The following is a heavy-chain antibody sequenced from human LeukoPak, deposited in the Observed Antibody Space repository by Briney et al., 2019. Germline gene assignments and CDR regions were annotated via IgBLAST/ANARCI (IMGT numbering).Heavy chain of an antibody. V-gene: IGHV3-21*01. Sequence: PGGSLRLSCAVSGSTLTEHAWSWVRQAPGEGLEWVSSISSSSSYIYYADSVKGRFTISRDDAKNSLYLQMNSLRAEDTAVYYCARDNRLGGDYWGQGTLVTVSS. D-gene: IGHD1-14*01. CDR1: GSTLTEHA. CDR3: ARDNRLGGDY. CDR2: ISSSSSYI. J-gene: IGHJ4*02.